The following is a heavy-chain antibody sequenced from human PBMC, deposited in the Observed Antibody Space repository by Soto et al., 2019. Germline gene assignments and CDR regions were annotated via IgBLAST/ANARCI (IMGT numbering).Heavy chain of an antibody. CDR3: ANPYYYTH. Sequence: GSLRLACAASGXMLGAYTVGWVRQAPGKGLEWLSSITSNSDHIDYADSVRGRFTLYIDNARKSLHLKMDRLGDEDTGVYYCANPYYYTHWGPGTLATVS. V-gene: IGHV3-21*01. CDR1: GXMLGAYT. CDR2: ITSNSDHI. J-gene: IGHJ4*02. D-gene: IGHD3-10*01.